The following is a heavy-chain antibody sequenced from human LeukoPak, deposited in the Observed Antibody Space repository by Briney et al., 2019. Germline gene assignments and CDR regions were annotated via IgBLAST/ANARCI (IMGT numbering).Heavy chain of an antibody. CDR2: IYHSGST. CDR1: GGSISSGGSS. D-gene: IGHD3-9*01. J-gene: IGHJ5*02. V-gene: IGHV4-30-2*01. CDR3: ASTYYDILTGYYFDP. Sequence: SETLSLTCAVSGGSISSGGSSWSWIRQPPGKGLEWIGYIYHSGSTYYNPSLKSRVTLSLDRSRNQFSLKLSSVTAADTAVYYCASTYYDILTGYYFDPWGQGTLVTVSS.